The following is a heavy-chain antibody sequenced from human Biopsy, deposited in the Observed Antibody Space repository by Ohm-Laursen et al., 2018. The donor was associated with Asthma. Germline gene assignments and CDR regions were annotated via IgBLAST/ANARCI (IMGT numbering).Heavy chain of an antibody. Sequence: LRLSCAASGFSFSNFAIHWVRQAPGKGLEWVGVISKDASTQDYADSVKGRFTMARDNSKNTLDLQMNSLREEDTAVYYCVRDGTEDAFDIWGQGTVVSVSS. J-gene: IGHJ3*02. CDR3: VRDGTEDAFDI. D-gene: IGHD1-1*01. CDR1: GFSFSNFA. V-gene: IGHV3-30*06. CDR2: ISKDASTQ.